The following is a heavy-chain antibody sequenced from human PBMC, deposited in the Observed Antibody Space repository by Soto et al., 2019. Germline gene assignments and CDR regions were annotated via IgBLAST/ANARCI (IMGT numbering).Heavy chain of an antibody. J-gene: IGHJ4*01. CDR3: ARGPGIMAKIDY. V-gene: IGHV4-31*03. CDR1: GGSISSGGYY. Sequence: SETLSLTCTVSGGSISSGGYYWSWIRQHPGKGLEWIGYIYYSGSTYYNPSLKSRVTISVDTSKNQFSLKLSSVTAADTAVYYCARGPGIMAKIDYWGHGTLVTVSS. D-gene: IGHD3-16*01. CDR2: IYYSGST.